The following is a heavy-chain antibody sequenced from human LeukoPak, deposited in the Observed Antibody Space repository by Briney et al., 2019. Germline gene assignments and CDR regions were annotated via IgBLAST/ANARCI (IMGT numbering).Heavy chain of an antibody. CDR3: AKAHRSPSTAYFDY. CDR1: GFTFSSYA. D-gene: IGHD1-14*01. J-gene: IGHJ4*02. CDR2: VSGSGGST. V-gene: IGHV3-23*01. Sequence: PGGSLRLSCEVSGFTFSSYAMSWVRQAPGKGLEWVSAVSGSGGSTYYADSVKGRFTISRDNSKTTVYLQMNSLRAEDTAIYYCAKAHRSPSTAYFDYWGQGTLVTVSS.